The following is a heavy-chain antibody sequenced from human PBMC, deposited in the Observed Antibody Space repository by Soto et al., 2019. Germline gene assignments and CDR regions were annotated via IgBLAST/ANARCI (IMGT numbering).Heavy chain of an antibody. CDR3: ARMVYDFWSGYPETSQYYFDY. CDR1: GGSICSGGYY. Sequence: QVQLQESGPGLVKPSQTLSLTCTVSGGSICSGGYYWSWIRQHPGKGLEWIGYIYYSGSTYYNPSLKSRVTISVDTSKNHFTLKLSSVTAADTAVYYCARMVYDFWSGYPETSQYYFDYWGQGTLVTVSS. V-gene: IGHV4-31*03. D-gene: IGHD3-3*01. CDR2: IYYSGST. J-gene: IGHJ4*02.